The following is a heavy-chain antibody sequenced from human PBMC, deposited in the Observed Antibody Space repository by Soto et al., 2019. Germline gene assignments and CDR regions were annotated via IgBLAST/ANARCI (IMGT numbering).Heavy chain of an antibody. V-gene: IGHV1-2*02. Sequence: SVKVSCKASGYTFTGYYIHWVRQAPGQRLEWMGYINPNSGGPNYAQKFQGRVTMTRDTSISTAYMELSRLRSDDTAVYFCARDYWSGDRYYYGMDVWGQGTTVTVSS. CDR3: ARDYWSGDRYYYGMDV. CDR2: INPNSGGP. D-gene: IGHD3-3*01. J-gene: IGHJ6*02. CDR1: GYTFTGYY.